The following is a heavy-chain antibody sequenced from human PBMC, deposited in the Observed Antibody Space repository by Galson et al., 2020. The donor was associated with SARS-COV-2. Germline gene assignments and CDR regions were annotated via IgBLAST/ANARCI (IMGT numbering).Heavy chain of an antibody. Sequence: GASVKVSCKASGYTFPSYGISWVRQAAGQGLEWMGWISAYNGNTNYAQKLQGRVTMTTDTSTSTAYMELRSLRSDDTAGYYCAREGGCGGDCYLGRDYYYYYGMDVCGQGTTVTVSS. CDR1: GYTFPSYG. J-gene: IGHJ6*02. CDR3: AREGGCGGDCYLGRDYYYYYGMDV. CDR2: ISAYNGNT. D-gene: IGHD2-21*02. V-gene: IGHV1-18*01.